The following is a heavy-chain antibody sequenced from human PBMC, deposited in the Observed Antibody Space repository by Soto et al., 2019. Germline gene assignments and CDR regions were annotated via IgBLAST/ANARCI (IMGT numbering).Heavy chain of an antibody. CDR1: GGSISSYY. CDR2: IYYSGST. J-gene: IGHJ4*02. Sequence: QVQLQESGPGLVKPSETLSLTCTVSGGSISSYYWSWIRQPPGKGLEWIGYIYYSGSTNYNPSLKSRVTISVDTSKNQFSLKLSSVTAADTAVYSCARAAYSSSYFDYWGQGALVTVSS. CDR3: ARAAYSSSYFDY. V-gene: IGHV4-59*01. D-gene: IGHD6-6*01.